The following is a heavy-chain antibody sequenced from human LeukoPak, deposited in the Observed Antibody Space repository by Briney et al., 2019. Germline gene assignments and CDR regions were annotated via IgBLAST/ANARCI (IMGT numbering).Heavy chain of an antibody. Sequence: GGSLRLSCAASGFTFSSYWMNWVRQAPGKGLEWVAIIKQDRTETFYVDSVKGRFTISRDNVKNSLYLQMNSLRIEDAAVYYCARRYYYGSGSYYNTDYWGQGTLVTVSS. CDR2: IKQDRTET. CDR1: GFTFSSYW. CDR3: ARRYYYGSGSYYNTDY. J-gene: IGHJ4*02. V-gene: IGHV3-7*01. D-gene: IGHD3-10*01.